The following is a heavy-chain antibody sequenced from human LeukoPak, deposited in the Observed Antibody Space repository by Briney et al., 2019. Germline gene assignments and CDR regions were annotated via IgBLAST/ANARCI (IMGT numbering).Heavy chain of an antibody. CDR3: AKAQVVAITLNAFHI. CDR1: GLSFATYA. CDR2: ISGGGGST. D-gene: IGHD3-22*01. J-gene: IGHJ3*02. Sequence: PGGSLRLTCAASGLSFATYAMSWVRQTPGKGLEWVAAISGGGGSTFYADSVKGRFTISRDNSKNTLSLQMNSLRAEDTALYFCAKAQVVAITLNAFHIWGQGTMVTVSS. V-gene: IGHV3-23*01.